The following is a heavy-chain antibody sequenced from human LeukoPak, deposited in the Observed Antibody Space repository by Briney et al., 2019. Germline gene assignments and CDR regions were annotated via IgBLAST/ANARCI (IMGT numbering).Heavy chain of an antibody. CDR2: INHSGST. Sequence: SETLSLTCAVYGGSFSGYYWSWIRQPPGKGLEWTGEINHSGSTNYNPSLKSRVTISVDTSKNQFSLKLSSVTAADTAVYYCARGRPLIAVADYYFDYWGQGTLVTVSS. J-gene: IGHJ4*02. CDR1: GGSFSGYY. CDR3: ARGRPLIAVADYYFDY. V-gene: IGHV4-34*01. D-gene: IGHD6-19*01.